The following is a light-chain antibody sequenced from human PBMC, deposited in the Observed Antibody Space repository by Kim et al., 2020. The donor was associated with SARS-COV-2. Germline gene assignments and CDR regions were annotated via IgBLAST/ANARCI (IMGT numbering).Light chain of an antibody. J-gene: IGKJ2*01. CDR1: QSVSSSY. V-gene: IGKV3-20*01. Sequence: LAPGERATLACRASQSVSSSYLAWYQQKPGQAPRLLIYGASSRATGIPDRFSGSGSGTDFTLTISRLEPEDFAVYYCQQYGSSPYTFGQGTKLEIK. CDR2: GAS. CDR3: QQYGSSPYT.